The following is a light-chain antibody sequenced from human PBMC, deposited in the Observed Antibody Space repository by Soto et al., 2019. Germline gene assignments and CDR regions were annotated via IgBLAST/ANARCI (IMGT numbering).Light chain of an antibody. CDR3: CSYAGSSTYV. CDR2: EDS. J-gene: IGLJ1*01. CDR1: SSDIGSYNL. Sequence: QSALTQPASVSGSPGQSITISCTGTSSDIGSYNLVSWYQQHPGKAPKLMIYEDSKRPSGVSNRFSGSKSGNTASLTISGLQAEDDADYYCCSYAGSSTYVCGTGTKVTVL. V-gene: IGLV2-23*01.